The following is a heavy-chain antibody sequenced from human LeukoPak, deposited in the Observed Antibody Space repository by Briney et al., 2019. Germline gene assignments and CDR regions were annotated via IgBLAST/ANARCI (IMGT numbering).Heavy chain of an antibody. CDR2: IYYSGST. D-gene: IGHD3-9*01. V-gene: IGHV4-61*01. CDR1: GGSVNSGSYY. J-gene: IGHJ5*02. Sequence: SETLSLTCTVSGGSVNSGSYYWSWIRQPPGKGLEWIVYIYYSGSTNYNPSLKSRVTISVDTSKNQFSLKLSSVTAADTAVYYCARAVRYFDWLLNGTAHNWFDPWGQGTLVTVSS. CDR3: ARAVRYFDWLLNGTAHNWFDP.